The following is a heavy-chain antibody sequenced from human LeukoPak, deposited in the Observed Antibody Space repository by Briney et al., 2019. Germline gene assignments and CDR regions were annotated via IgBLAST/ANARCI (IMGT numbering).Heavy chain of an antibody. D-gene: IGHD1-20*01. CDR3: AKDSDSWNDRGAFDI. V-gene: IGHV3-30*04. Sequence: SGRSLRLSCAASGFTFSSYAIHWVRQAPGKGLEWVAAISYDGSNKNYADSVKGRFTISRDNSKNTLYLQMNSLSAEDTAVYYCAKDSDSWNDRGAFDIWGQGTMITVSS. CDR1: GFTFSSYA. CDR2: ISYDGSNK. J-gene: IGHJ3*02.